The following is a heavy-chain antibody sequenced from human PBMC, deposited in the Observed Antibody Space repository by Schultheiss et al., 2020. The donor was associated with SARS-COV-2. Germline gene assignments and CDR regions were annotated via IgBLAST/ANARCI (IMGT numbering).Heavy chain of an antibody. V-gene: IGHV3-21*01. J-gene: IGHJ4*02. CDR2: IGRTPTNL. Sequence: GGSLRLSCAASGFTFNNYSMNWVRQAPGKGLEWVSSIGRTPTNLYYADSVKGRFTISRDNAKNSLYLQMNSLRVEDTAVYYCARNAARLITRAQFDYWGQGTLVTVSS. CDR3: ARNAARLITRAQFDY. CDR1: GFTFNNYS. D-gene: IGHD6-6*01.